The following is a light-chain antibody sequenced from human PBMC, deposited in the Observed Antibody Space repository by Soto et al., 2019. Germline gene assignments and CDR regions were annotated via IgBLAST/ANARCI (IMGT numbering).Light chain of an antibody. V-gene: IGLV4-69*01. J-gene: IGLJ1*01. CDR3: QTWGTGIRGV. CDR1: SGHSSYA. CDR2: LNSDGSH. Sequence: QPVLTQSPSASASLGASVRVTCTLSSGHSSYAIAWHQQQPEKGPRYLMKLNSDGSHSKGDGIPDRFSGSSSGAERYLTISSLQSEDEADYYCQTWGTGIRGVFGTGTKLTVL.